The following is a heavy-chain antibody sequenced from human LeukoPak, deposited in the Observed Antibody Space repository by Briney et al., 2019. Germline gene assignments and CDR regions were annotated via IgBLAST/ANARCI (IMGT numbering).Heavy chain of an antibody. V-gene: IGHV3-23*01. CDR1: GFTFSSYA. CDR3: AKMPVSYSSGWSTFDY. CDR2: IGGSDGRT. Sequence: GGSLRLSGAASGFTFSSYAMSWVRQAPVKGLEWVSCIGGSDGRTYYADSVKGRFTISRDNSKNTLYLQMNSLRAEDTAIYYCAKMPVSYSSGWSTFDYWGQGSLVTVSS. J-gene: IGHJ4*02. D-gene: IGHD6-19*01.